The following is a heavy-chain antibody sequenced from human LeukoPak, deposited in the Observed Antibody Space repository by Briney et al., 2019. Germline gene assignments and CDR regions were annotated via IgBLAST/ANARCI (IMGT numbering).Heavy chain of an antibody. V-gene: IGHV3-74*01. CDR2: INSDGSST. CDR3: ARKNYYHSGADY. J-gene: IGHJ4*02. D-gene: IGHD3-22*01. Sequence: PGRSLRLSCAASGFSSYGMHWVRQAPGKGLVWVSRINSDGSSTSYADSVKGRFTISRDNAKNTLYLQMNSLRAEDTAVYYCARKNYYHSGADYWGQGTLVTVSS. CDR1: GFSSYG.